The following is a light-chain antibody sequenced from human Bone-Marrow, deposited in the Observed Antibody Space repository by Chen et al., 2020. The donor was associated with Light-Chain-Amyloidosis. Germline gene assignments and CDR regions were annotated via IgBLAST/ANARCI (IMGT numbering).Light chain of an antibody. J-gene: IGLJ3*02. CDR3: QVWDRSSDRPV. CDR2: DDS. V-gene: IGLV3-21*02. Sequence: SYVLTQPSSVSVAPGQTATIACGGNNIGSTSVHWYQQTPGQAPLLVVYDDSDRPSGIPERWSGSNAGNTATLTISRVEAGAEADYYCQVWDRSSDRPVFGGGTKLTVL. CDR1: NIGSTS.